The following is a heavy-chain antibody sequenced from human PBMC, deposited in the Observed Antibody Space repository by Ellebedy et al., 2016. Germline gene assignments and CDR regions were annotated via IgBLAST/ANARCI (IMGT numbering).Heavy chain of an antibody. CDR1: GVTFSEHW. D-gene: IGHD3-3*01. Sequence: GESLKISCAASGVTFSEHWMSWVRQAAGKGLEWVANINQDGSGEYYVDSVRGRFTISRDNAKSSLYLQMNSLRVEDTAVYYCARDRDFWSGRSPKTDWGQGTLVTVSS. CDR2: INQDGSGE. CDR3: ARDRDFWSGRSPKTD. V-gene: IGHV3-7*01. J-gene: IGHJ4*02.